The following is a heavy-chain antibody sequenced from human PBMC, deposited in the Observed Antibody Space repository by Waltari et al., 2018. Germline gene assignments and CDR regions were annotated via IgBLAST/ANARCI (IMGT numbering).Heavy chain of an antibody. V-gene: IGHV1-69*01. J-gene: IGHJ4*02. Sequence: QVQLVQSGAEVKKPGSSVKVSCKASGGTFSSYAIRWVRQAPGQGLAWMGGIIPIFGTANYAQKFQGRVTITADESTSTAYMELSSLRSEDTAVYYCATSKTLKGVTPDSYWGQGTLVTVSS. CDR3: ATSKTLKGVTPDSY. D-gene: IGHD2-21*02. CDR1: GGTFSSYA. CDR2: IIPIFGTA.